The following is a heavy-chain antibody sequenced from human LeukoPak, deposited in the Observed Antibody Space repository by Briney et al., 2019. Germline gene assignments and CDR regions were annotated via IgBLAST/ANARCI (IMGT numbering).Heavy chain of an antibody. CDR2: INPSGGST. V-gene: IGHV1-46*01. CDR3: ARDGDYGGNSTEYFQH. CDR1: GYTFTSYY. J-gene: IGHJ1*01. Sequence: ASVKDSCKASGYTFTSYYMHWVRQAPGQGLEWMGIINPSGGSTSYAQKFQGRVTMTRDTSTSTVYMELSSLRSEDTAVYYCARDGDYGGNSTEYFQHWGQGTLVTVSS. D-gene: IGHD4-23*01.